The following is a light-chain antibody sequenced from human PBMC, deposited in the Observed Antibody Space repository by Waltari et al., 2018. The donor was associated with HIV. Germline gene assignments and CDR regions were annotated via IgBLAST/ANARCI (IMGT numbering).Light chain of an antibody. Sequence: ELVMTQSPATLSVSPGERAPLSCRASQSVSNNLAWYQQKPGQAPRLLIYGPSTRATGTPARFSASGSGTEFTLTISSLQSEDFAIYYCQQYNEWPRTFGQGTKVEIK. J-gene: IGKJ1*01. V-gene: IGKV3-15*01. CDR2: GPS. CDR3: QQYNEWPRT. CDR1: QSVSNN.